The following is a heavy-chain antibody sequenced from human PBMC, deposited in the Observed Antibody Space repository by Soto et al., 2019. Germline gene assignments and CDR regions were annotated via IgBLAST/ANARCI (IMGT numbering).Heavy chain of an antibody. CDR2: IIPIFGTA. Sequence: SVKVSCKASGGTFSSYAISWVRQAPGQGLEWMGGIIPIFGTANYAQKFQGRVTITADESTSTAYMELSSLRSEDTAVYYCAIAGAAANVIYAWGQGTVVTVSS. V-gene: IGHV1-69*13. CDR3: AIAGAAANVIYA. CDR1: GGTFSSYA. J-gene: IGHJ5*02. D-gene: IGHD6-13*01.